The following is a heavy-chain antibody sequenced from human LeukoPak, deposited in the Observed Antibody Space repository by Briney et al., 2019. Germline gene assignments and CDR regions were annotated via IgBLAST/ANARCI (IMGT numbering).Heavy chain of an antibody. V-gene: IGHV4-30-2*01. CDR1: GGSISSGGYS. Sequence: SETLSLTCAVSGGSISSGGYSWSWIRQPPGKGLEWIGYIYHSGSTYYNPSLKSRVTISVDRSKNQFSLKLSSVTAADTAVYYCARVTLVYAILRYNWFDPWGQGTLVTVSS. CDR2: IYHSGST. D-gene: IGHD2-8*01. J-gene: IGHJ5*02. CDR3: ARVTLVYAILRYNWFDP.